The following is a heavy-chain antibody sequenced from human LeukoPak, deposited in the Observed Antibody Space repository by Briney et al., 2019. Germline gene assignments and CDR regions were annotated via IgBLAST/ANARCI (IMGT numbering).Heavy chain of an antibody. J-gene: IGHJ6*02. Sequence: GGSLRLSCAASGFTYSTYWMTWVRQAPGKGLEWVANIKQDESEKYYVDSVKGRFTISRDNAKSSLFLQMNSLRVEDTAVYYRVRAMDVWGQGTTVTVSS. CDR2: IKQDESEK. CDR1: GFTYSTYW. CDR3: VRAMDV. V-gene: IGHV3-7*03.